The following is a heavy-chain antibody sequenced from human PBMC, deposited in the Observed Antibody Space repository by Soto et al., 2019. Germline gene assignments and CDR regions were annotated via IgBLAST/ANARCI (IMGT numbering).Heavy chain of an antibody. J-gene: IGHJ3*02. CDR2: INHSGST. D-gene: IGHD3-22*01. CDR1: GVSFSGYY. CDR3: AREGGSYDSGGYLIRGAFDI. Sequence: PSETLSLTCAVYGVSFSGYYWSWIRQPPGKGLEWIGEINHSGSTNYNPSLKSRVNISVDTSKNQFSLKLTSVTAADTAVYYCAREGGSYDSGGYLIRGAFDIWGQGTMVTVSS. V-gene: IGHV4-34*01.